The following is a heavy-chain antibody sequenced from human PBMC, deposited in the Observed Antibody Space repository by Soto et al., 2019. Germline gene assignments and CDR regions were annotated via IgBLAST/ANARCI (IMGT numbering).Heavy chain of an antibody. CDR3: ARILMAAAGWFDP. CDR1: GGSVSSGSYY. V-gene: IGHV4-61*01. J-gene: IGHJ5*02. CDR2: IYYSGST. Sequence: SETLSLTCTVSGGSVSSGSYYWSWIRQPPGKGLEWIGYIYYSGSTNYNPSLKSRVTISVDTSKNQFSLKLSSVAAADTAVYYCARILMAAAGWFDPWGQGTLVTVSS. D-gene: IGHD6-25*01.